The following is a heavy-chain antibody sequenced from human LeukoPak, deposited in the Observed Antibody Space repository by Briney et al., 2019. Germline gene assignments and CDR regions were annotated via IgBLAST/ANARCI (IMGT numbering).Heavy chain of an antibody. Sequence: ASVKVSCKASGGTFSSYAISWVRQAPGQGLEWMGGIIPIFGTANYAQKFQGRVTITADESTSTAYMELSSLRSEDTAVYYCAKDLYSSSWYVASTAGYWGQGTLVTVSS. CDR1: GGTFSSYA. V-gene: IGHV1-69*01. CDR2: IIPIFGTA. CDR3: AKDLYSSSWYVASTAGY. D-gene: IGHD6-13*01. J-gene: IGHJ4*02.